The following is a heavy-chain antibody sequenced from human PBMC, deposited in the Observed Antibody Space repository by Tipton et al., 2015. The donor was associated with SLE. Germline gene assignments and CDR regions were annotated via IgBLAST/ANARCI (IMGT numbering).Heavy chain of an antibody. CDR2: IYSGGST. CDR3: AREGPVGATRGNYSYGLDV. Sequence: SLRLSCAASGFTVSSNYMSWVRQAPGKGLEWVSVIYSGGSTYYADSVKGRFTISRDNSKNTLYLQMNSLRAEDTAVYYCAREGPVGATRGNYSYGLDVWGQGTTVTVSS. CDR1: GFTVSSNY. D-gene: IGHD1-26*01. V-gene: IGHV3-53*05. J-gene: IGHJ6*02.